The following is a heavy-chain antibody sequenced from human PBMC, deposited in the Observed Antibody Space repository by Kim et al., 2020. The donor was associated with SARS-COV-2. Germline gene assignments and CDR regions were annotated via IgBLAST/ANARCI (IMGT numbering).Heavy chain of an antibody. V-gene: IGHV3-21*01. CDR2: ISSSSSYI. Sequence: GGSLRLSCAASGFTFSSYSMNWVRQAPGKGLEWVSSISSSSSYIYYADSVKGRFTISRDNAKNSLYLQMNSLRAEDTAVYYCARASKIESGIAAAGSGAFDIWGQGTMVTVSS. D-gene: IGHD6-13*01. CDR3: ARASKIESGIAAAGSGAFDI. J-gene: IGHJ3*02. CDR1: GFTFSSYS.